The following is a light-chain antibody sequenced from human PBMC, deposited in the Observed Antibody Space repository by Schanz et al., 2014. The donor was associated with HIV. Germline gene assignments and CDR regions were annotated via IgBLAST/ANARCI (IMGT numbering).Light chain of an antibody. CDR2: GAS. J-gene: IGKJ1*01. Sequence: MTQSPATLSLSPGERATLSCRASQNVNTNLAWYQQKPGQPPRLLLYGASTRATGVPAWFSGSGSGTHFTLTINSLQPEDFVTYYCQQSYSPPWTFGQGTKVEIK. V-gene: IGKV3-15*01. CDR3: QQSYSPPWT. CDR1: QNVNTN.